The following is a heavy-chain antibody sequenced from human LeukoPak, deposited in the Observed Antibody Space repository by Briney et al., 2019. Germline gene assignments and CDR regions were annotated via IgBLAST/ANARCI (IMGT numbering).Heavy chain of an antibody. Sequence: KTSETLSLTCAVYGGSFSGYYWSWIRQPPGKGLEWIGEINHSGSTNYNPSLKSRVTISVDTSKNQFSLKLSSVTAADTAVYYCARGLTTCGGDCYSAYYFDYWGQGTLVTVSS. CDR1: GGSFSGYY. CDR2: INHSGST. J-gene: IGHJ4*02. V-gene: IGHV4-34*01. D-gene: IGHD2-21*02. CDR3: ARGLTTCGGDCYSAYYFDY.